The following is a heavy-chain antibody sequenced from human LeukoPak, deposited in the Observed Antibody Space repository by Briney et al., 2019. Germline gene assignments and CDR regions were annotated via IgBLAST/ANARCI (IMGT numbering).Heavy chain of an antibody. Sequence: ASVKVSCKASRDTFSSYAIYWVRQAPGQRLEWMAWIIASNGKTKYSRKFQGRVSITTDTSARTAYMELRSLGSEDTAIYYCARSKDFPFFDAWGQGTLVTVSS. V-gene: IGHV1-3*01. CDR2: IIASNGKT. CDR1: RDTFSSYA. CDR3: ARSKDFPFFDA. J-gene: IGHJ4*02. D-gene: IGHD5/OR15-5a*01.